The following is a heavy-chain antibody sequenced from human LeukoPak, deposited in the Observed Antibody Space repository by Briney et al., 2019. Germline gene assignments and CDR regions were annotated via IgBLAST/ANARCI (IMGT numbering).Heavy chain of an antibody. CDR1: GGSISSSSDY. V-gene: IGHV4-39*01. J-gene: IGHJ4*02. D-gene: IGHD1-26*01. Sequence: ETQSLTCTLSGGSISSSSDYWAWIRQPRGRGLEWIGSIYYSGSTYYNPSLKSRVTISVDTSKNQFYLKLSSVTAADTAVYYCARQGSGTTPLDYWGQGTLVTVSS. CDR2: IYYSGST. CDR3: ARQGSGTTPLDY.